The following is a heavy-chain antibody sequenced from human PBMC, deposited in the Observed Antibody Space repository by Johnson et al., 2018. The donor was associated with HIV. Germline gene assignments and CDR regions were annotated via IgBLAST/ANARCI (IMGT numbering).Heavy chain of an antibody. CDR2: ISWNSGSI. CDR3: AVGERPGPSGAFDI. D-gene: IGHD1-1*01. V-gene: IGHV3-9*01. CDR1: GFTFDDYA. J-gene: IGHJ3*02. Sequence: VQLLESGGGLVQPGRSLRLSCAASGFTFDDYAMHWVRQAPGKGLEWVSGISWNSGSIGYAASVKGRFTISRDNAKNSLYLQMNSLRAEDTAVYYCAVGERPGPSGAFDIWGQGTMVTVSS.